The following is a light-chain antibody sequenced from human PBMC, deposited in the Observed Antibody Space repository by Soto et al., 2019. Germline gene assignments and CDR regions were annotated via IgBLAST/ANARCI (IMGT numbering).Light chain of an antibody. CDR1: SSDVGDDNY. CDR2: DVS. J-gene: IGLJ1*01. V-gene: IGLV2-11*01. CDR3: CSYAGRYSLYV. Sequence: QSALTQPRSVSGSPGQSVTISCTGTSSDVGDDNYVSWNQQHPGKAPKLMIYDVSKRPSGVPDLFSGSKSGNTATLTISGLQAEDEVDYYSCSYAGRYSLYVFGTGTKVTVL.